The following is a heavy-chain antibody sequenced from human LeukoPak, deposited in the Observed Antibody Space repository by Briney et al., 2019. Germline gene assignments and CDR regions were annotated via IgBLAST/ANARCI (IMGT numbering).Heavy chain of an antibody. V-gene: IGHV1-2*02. CDR2: INPNSGGT. D-gene: IGHD1-1*01. J-gene: IGHJ6*02. CDR1: GYTFTDYY. CDR3: ARGTTGMDV. Sequence: ASVTVSFKASGYTFTDYYMHWVRQAPGQGLEWMGWINPNSGGTNYAQKFQGRVTMTRDTSISTAYLVLSRLRSDDTAVYYCARGTTGMDVWGQGTTVTVSS.